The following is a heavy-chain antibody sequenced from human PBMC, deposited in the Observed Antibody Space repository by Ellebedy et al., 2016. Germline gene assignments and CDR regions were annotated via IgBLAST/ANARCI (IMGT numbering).Heavy chain of an antibody. J-gene: IGHJ5*02. V-gene: IGHV3-7*03. Sequence: GESLKISCAASGFTFSNYYMAWVRQVPGKGLEWVANIKQDGSEKYYVDSVKGRFIISRDNAKNSLHLQMNSLRAEDTAVYYCARFYVSKGWFDPWGQGTLVTVSS. CDR3: ARFYVSKGWFDP. CDR2: IKQDGSEK. D-gene: IGHD3-10*02. CDR1: GFTFSNYY.